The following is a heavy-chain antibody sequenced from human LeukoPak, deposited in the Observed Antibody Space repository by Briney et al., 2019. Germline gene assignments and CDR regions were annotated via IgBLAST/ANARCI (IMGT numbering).Heavy chain of an antibody. Sequence: SETLSLTCTVSGGSISSGGYYWSWIRQHPGKGLEWIGYIYYSGSTNYNPSLKSRVTISVDTSKNQFSLKLSSVTAADTAVYYCARVAITNSFDYWGQGTLVTVSS. V-gene: IGHV4-31*03. CDR1: GGSISSGGYY. J-gene: IGHJ4*02. CDR2: IYYSGST. CDR3: ARVAITNSFDY. D-gene: IGHD3-3*01.